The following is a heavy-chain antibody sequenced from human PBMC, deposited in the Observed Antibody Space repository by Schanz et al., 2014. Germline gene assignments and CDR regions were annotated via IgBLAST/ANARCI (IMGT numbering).Heavy chain of an antibody. V-gene: IGHV3-11*04. CDR3: ARESSNDIVLVPGAVFDH. D-gene: IGHD2-2*01. J-gene: IGHJ4*02. CDR1: GFIFSDYY. CDR2: ISSGGGST. Sequence: VQLLESGGGLVKPGGSLRLSCAASGFIFSDYYMAWIRQAPGKGLEWVSSISSGGGSTYYADSVKGRFTISRDNSRDTVYLQMNSLRPGDTAVYYCARESSNDIVLVPGAVFDHWGQGILVTVSS.